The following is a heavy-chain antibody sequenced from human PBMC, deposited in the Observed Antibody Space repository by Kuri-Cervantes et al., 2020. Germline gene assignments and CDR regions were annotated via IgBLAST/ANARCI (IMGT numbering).Heavy chain of an antibody. D-gene: IGHD3-10*01. Sequence: SGPTLVKPTQTLTLTCTFSGFSLSTSGMCVSWIRQPPGKGLEWIGYIYYSGSTNYNPSLKSRVTISVDTSKNQFSLKLSSVTAADTAVYYCARRIGYRYGSGSYYNVPNVYYFDYWGQGTLVTVSS. CDR1: GFSLSTSGMC. CDR2: IYYSGST. V-gene: IGHV4-61*08. J-gene: IGHJ4*02. CDR3: ARRIGYRYGSGSYYNVPNVYYFDY.